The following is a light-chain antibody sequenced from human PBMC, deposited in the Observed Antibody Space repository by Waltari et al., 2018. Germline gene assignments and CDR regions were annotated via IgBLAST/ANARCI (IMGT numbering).Light chain of an antibody. J-gene: IGKJ4*02. CDR2: GAS. Sequence: IVLTQSPGTLSLSPGEGATLSCRASQSDGRSLVWYQQKPGQAPRLVISGASSRATGIPGRFSGSGSGTDFSLTISRLEPEDFAVYYCQHYVRLPVTFGRGTKVEIK. CDR1: QSDGRS. CDR3: QHYVRLPVT. V-gene: IGKV3-20*01.